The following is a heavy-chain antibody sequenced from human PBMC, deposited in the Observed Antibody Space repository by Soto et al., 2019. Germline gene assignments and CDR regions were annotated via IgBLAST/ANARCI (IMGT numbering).Heavy chain of an antibody. V-gene: IGHV3-21*01. CDR2: ITSSGSFI. J-gene: IGHJ4*02. Sequence: GGSLRLSCAASGFTFSNSTMNCVRQAPGKGLEWVACITSSGSFIYYADSMKGRFTISRDDAKKSLYLQMNSLRAEDTAVYYCARVPAASDRTAFYYVSKFFYFDYWGRGTQVTVSS. CDR1: GFTFSNST. D-gene: IGHD3-22*01. CDR3: ARVPAASDRTAFYYVSKFFYFDY.